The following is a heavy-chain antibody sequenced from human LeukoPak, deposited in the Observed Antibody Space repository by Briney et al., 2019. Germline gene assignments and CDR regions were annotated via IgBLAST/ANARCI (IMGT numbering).Heavy chain of an antibody. CDR2: ISSSSSPV. D-gene: IGHD4-17*01. CDR3: ARETYGDYSFDY. V-gene: IGHV3-48*02. CDR1: GFTFGSYS. Sequence: GGSLRLSCAASGFTFGSYSMNWVRQAPGQGLEWVSYISSSSSPVSYADSVKGRFTISRDNGKNSLYLQMNSLRDEDTAVYYCARETYGDYSFDYWGQGTLVTVSS. J-gene: IGHJ4*02.